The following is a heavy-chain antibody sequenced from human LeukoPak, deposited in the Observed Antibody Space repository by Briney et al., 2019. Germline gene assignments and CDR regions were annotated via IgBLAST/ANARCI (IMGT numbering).Heavy chain of an antibody. CDR3: ARAPLHPSAAAGTVDL. Sequence: PSETLSLTCTVSGGSISSYYWRWFRQPPGKGLEWIGYIYYSGSTNYNPSLKSRVTISVDTSKNQFSLKLSSVTAADTAVYYCARAPLHPSAAAGTVDLWGRGTLVTVSS. CDR1: GGSISSYY. V-gene: IGHV4-59*01. J-gene: IGHJ2*01. D-gene: IGHD6-13*01. CDR2: IYYSGST.